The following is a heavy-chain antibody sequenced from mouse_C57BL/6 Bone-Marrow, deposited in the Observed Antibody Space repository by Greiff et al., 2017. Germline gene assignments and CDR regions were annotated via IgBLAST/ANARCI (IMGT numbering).Heavy chain of an antibody. CDR3: ARDLLSY. CDR1: GFTFSSYA. V-gene: IGHV5-4*01. Sequence: EVHLVESGGGLVKPGGSLKLSCAASGFTFSSYAMSWVRQTPEKRLAWVATISDGGSYTYYPDNVKGRFTISRDNAKNNLYLQMSHLKSEDTAMYYCARDLLSYWGQGTLVTVSA. J-gene: IGHJ3*01. CDR2: ISDGGSYT.